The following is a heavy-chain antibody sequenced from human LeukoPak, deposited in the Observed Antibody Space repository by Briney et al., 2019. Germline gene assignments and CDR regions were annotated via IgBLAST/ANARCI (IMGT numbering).Heavy chain of an antibody. CDR1: GGSISSYY. J-gene: IGHJ4*02. Sequence: SATLSLTCTVSGGSISSYYWSWIRQPPGKGLEWIGYIYYSGSTNYNPSLKSRVTISVDTSKNQFSLKLSSVTAADTAVYYCARLAIYDSSGYYYDYWGQGTLVTVSS. CDR3: ARLAIYDSSGYYYDY. D-gene: IGHD3-22*01. V-gene: IGHV4-59*08. CDR2: IYYSGST.